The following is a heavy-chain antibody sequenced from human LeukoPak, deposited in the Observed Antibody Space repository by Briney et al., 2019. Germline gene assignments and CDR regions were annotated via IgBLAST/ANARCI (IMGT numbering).Heavy chain of an antibody. CDR3: ARYHTALNY. CDR2: IYSGGST. CDR1: GFTVSTNY. Sequence: GGSLRLSCAASGFTVSTNYMSWVRQAPGKGLEWVSVIYSGGSTYYADSVKGRFTISRDNSKNTVYLQLNNLRVEDTAVYYCARYHTALNYWGQGTLVTASS. J-gene: IGHJ4*02. D-gene: IGHD5-18*01. V-gene: IGHV3-53*01.